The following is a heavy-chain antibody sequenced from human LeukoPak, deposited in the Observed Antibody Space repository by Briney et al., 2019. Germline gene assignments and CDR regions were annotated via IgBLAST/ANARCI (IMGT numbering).Heavy chain of an antibody. J-gene: IGHJ5*02. V-gene: IGHV4-39*01. D-gene: IGHD3-10*01. CDR3: ARLWFGDPNWFDP. CDR1: GGSISSSSYY. CDR2: IYYSGST. Sequence: PSETLSLTCTVSGGSISSSSYYWGWIRQPPGKGLEWIGSIYYSGSTYCNPSLKSRVTISVDTSKNQFSLKLSSVTAADTAVYYCARLWFGDPNWFDPWGQGTLVTVSS.